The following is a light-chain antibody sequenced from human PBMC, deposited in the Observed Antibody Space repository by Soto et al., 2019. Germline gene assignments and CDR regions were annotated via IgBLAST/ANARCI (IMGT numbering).Light chain of an antibody. CDR3: SSYGSSNTVV. V-gene: IGLV2-14*01. J-gene: IGLJ3*02. CDR2: DVT. CDR1: SSDIGGYNS. Sequence: QSALTQPASVSGSPGQSITISCTGTSSDIGGYNSVSWYQQHPCKVPKLLIYDVTNRPSGISNRFSGSKSGNTASLTIAGLQAEDEGDYYCSSYGSSNTVVFGGGTKLTVL.